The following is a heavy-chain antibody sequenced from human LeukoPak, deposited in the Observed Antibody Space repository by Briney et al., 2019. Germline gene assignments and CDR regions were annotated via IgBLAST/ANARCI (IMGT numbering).Heavy chain of an antibody. D-gene: IGHD1-26*01. CDR1: GFTFSSYW. Sequence: GGSLRLSCAASGFTFSSYWMHWVRQAPGKGLEWVAVIWYDGGSKYYADSVKGRFTISGDNSKNTLYLQMNSLRAEDTAVYYCAREGIVGATMGFDYWGQGTLVTVSS. CDR2: IWYDGGSK. CDR3: AREGIVGATMGFDY. V-gene: IGHV3-33*08. J-gene: IGHJ4*02.